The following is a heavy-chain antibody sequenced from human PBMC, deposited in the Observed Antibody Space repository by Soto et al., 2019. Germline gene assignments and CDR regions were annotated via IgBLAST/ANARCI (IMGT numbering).Heavy chain of an antibody. CDR1: GFTFSRYY. J-gene: IGHJ6*02. Sequence: PGGSLRLSCAASGFTFSRYYMNWVRQAPGKGLEWVSSISTTSTYTHYADSLKGRFTISRDNSKNTLYLQMNSLRAEDTAVYYCAXATXPTEYHDILTGSTDSGMDVWGQGTTATVSS. CDR3: AXATXPTEYHDILTGSTDSGMDV. CDR2: ISTTSTYT. V-gene: IGHV3-21*01. D-gene: IGHD3-9*01.